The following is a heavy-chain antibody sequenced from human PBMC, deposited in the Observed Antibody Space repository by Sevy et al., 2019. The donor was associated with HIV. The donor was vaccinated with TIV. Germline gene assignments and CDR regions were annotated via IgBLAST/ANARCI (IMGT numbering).Heavy chain of an antibody. J-gene: IGHJ5*02. Sequence: GGSLRLSCAASGFNFSPYAMHWVRQGPGKGLEWVATIYSDGSTRSYVDSVKGRFSISRDNSKNTLYLQMNNLTPEDTAVFYCAKEGYYYDSRSSDWFDPWGQGTLVTVSS. CDR3: AKEGYYYDSRSSDWFDP. CDR1: GFNFSPYA. V-gene: IGHV3-30*18. D-gene: IGHD3-22*01. CDR2: IYSDGSTR.